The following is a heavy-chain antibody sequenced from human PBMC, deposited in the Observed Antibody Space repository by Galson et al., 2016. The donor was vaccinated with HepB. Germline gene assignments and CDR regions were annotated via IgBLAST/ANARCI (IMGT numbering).Heavy chain of an antibody. CDR1: GFTFSSFS. V-gene: IGHV3-30*04. D-gene: IGHD2-2*01. CDR2: ISSDGSYD. Sequence: LRLSCAGSGFTFSSFSMHWVRQAPGKGLEWVAAISSDGSYDEYIDSVKGRFTISRDNAKNSLYLQMNSLRGEDTALYYCAKSDCSSTSCFPDYWGQGTLVTVSS. CDR3: AKSDCSSTSCFPDY. J-gene: IGHJ4*02.